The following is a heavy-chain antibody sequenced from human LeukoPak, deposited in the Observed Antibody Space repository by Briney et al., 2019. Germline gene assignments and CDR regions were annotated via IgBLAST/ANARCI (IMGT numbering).Heavy chain of an antibody. CDR1: GFTFSSYA. CDR2: ISGSGGST. D-gene: IGHD1-14*01. V-gene: IGHV3-23*01. J-gene: IGHJ4*02. Sequence: PGGSLRLSCAASGFTFSSYAMSWVRQAPGKGLEWVSAISGSGGSTYYADSVKGRFTISRDNSKNTLYLQMNSLRAEDTAVYYCAGVRDAYNYFHYWGQGTLVTVSS. CDR3: AGVRDAYNYFHY.